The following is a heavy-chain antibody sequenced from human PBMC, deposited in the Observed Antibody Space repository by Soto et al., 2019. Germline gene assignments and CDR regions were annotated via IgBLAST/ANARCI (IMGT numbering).Heavy chain of an antibody. V-gene: IGHV1-8*01. Sequence: QVQLVQSGAEVKKPGASVKVSCKASGYTFTSYDINWVRQATGQGLEWMGWMNPNSGNTGYAQKFQGRVTMTRNTSISTTYMELLRLRDEDMAVYYCASTLYSDHGDYWGQGTLVTVSS. CDR2: MNPNSGNT. CDR1: GYTFTSYD. D-gene: IGHD4-17*01. J-gene: IGHJ4*02. CDR3: ASTLYSDHGDY.